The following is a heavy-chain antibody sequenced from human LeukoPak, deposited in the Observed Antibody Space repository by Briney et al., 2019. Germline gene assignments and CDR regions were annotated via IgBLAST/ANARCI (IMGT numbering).Heavy chain of an antibody. Sequence: GGSLRLSCAASGFTFANAWMSWVRQAPGKGLEWVSGINWNGGSTGYADSVKGRFTISRDNAKNSLHLQMNSLRAEDTALYYCARGEDSPFDYWGQGTLVTVSS. CDR1: GFTFANAW. CDR2: INWNGGST. CDR3: ARGEDSPFDY. D-gene: IGHD3-22*01. V-gene: IGHV3-20*04. J-gene: IGHJ4*02.